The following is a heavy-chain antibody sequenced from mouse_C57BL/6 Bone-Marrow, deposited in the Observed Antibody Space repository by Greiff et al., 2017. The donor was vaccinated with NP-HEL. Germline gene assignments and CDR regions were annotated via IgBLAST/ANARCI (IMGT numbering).Heavy chain of an antibody. D-gene: IGHD1-1*01. CDR2: IYPGGGYT. V-gene: IGHV1-63*01. Sequence: QVQLQQSGAELVRPGTSVKMSCKASGYTFTNYWIGWAKQRPGHGLEWIGDIYPGGGYTNYNEKFKGKATLTADKSSSTAYMQFSSLTSEDSAIYYCARGPQYYYGSSYGFAYWGQGTLVTVSA. J-gene: IGHJ3*01. CDR1: GYTFTNYW. CDR3: ARGPQYYYGSSYGFAY.